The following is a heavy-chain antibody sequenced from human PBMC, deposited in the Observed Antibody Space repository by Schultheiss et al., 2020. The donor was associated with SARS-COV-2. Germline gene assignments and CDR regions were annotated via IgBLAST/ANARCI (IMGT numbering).Heavy chain of an antibody. CDR3: AIQWTVAGQAGVYYYYYGMDV. J-gene: IGHJ6*02. V-gene: IGHV3-23*01. D-gene: IGHD6-19*01. CDR2: ISGSGGST. CDR1: GFTFSSYS. Sequence: GGSLRLSCAASGFTFSSYSMNWVRQAPGKGLEWVSAISGSGGSTYYADSVKGRFTISRDNAKNSLYLQMNSLRSEDTAIYYCAIQWTVAGQAGVYYYYYGMDVWGQGTTVTVSS.